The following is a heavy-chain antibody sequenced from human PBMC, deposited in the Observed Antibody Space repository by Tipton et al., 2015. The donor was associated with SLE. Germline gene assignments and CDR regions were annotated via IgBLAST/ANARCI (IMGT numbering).Heavy chain of an antibody. J-gene: IGHJ6*02. V-gene: IGHV3-7*01. CDR1: GFNFSIYT. CDR2: IKNDGSEK. CDR3: ARGHYGLDV. Sequence: SLRLSCEGSGFNFSIYTMNWVRLAPGKGLEWVANIKNDGSEKYYVDSVKGRFTISRDNAKNSLYLQMSSLRAEDTAVYYCARGHYGLDVWGQGTTVTVSS.